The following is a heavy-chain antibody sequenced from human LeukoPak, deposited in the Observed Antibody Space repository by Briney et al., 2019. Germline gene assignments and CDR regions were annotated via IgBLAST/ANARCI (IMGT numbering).Heavy chain of an antibody. D-gene: IGHD3-3*01. CDR2: IYYSGST. Sequence: SETLSLTCTVSGGSISSYYWSWIRQPPGKGLEWIGYIYYSGSTNYNPSLKSRVTISVDTSKNQFSLKLSSVTAADTAVYYCARDRTGAYYDFWSGYSGMDVWGKGTTVTVSS. CDR3: ARDRTGAYYDFWSGYSGMDV. V-gene: IGHV4-59*01. J-gene: IGHJ6*03. CDR1: GGSISSYY.